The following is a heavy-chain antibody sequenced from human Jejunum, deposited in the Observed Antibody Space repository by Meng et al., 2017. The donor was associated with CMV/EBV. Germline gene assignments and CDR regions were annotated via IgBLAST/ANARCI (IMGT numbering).Heavy chain of an antibody. D-gene: IGHD5-24*01. CDR3: ARGRLQSEYFDY. J-gene: IGHJ4*02. V-gene: IGHV4-61*02. CDR2: IYASGST. Sequence: VHVEYAGPGQVKPSQTLSLTCTVSGGPISSGDYFWTWIRPPAGKGLEWIGSIYASGSTSYHPSLESRLTISVDTSKNQFSLKMSSVTAADTAVYYCARGRLQSEYFDYWGQGTLVTVSS. CDR1: GGPISSGDYF.